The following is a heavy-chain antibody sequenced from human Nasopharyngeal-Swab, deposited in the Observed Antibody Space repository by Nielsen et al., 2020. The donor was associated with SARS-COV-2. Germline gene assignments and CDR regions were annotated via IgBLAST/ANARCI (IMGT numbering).Heavy chain of an antibody. CDR2: IYYSGSA. V-gene: IGHV4-39*01. D-gene: IGHD6-13*01. J-gene: IGHJ4*02. Sequence: PGKGLEWIGAIYYSGSAYYNPSIKSRVAISVDTSKNQIFLNLSSVTAADSAVYYCARNPRSVQYTSTWYGEFDYWGQGTLVTVS. CDR3: ARNPRSVQYTSTWYGEFDY.